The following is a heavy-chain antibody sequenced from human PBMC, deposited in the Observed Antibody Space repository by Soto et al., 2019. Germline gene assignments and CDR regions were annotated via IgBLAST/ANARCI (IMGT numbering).Heavy chain of an antibody. J-gene: IGHJ6*02. CDR3: ARDQVAGIYYYYYYGMDV. Sequence: EVQLVESGGGLVQPGGSLRLSCAASGFTFSSNWMSWVRQAPGKGLEWVANIKQDGSEKYYVDSVKGRFTISRDNAKNSLYLQMNSLRAEDTAVYYCARDQVAGIYYYYYYGMDVWGQGTTVTVSS. CDR2: IKQDGSEK. V-gene: IGHV3-7*01. D-gene: IGHD6-19*01. CDR1: GFTFSSNW.